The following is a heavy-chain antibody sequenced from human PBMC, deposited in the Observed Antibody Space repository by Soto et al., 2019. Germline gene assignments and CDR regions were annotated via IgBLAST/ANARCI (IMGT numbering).Heavy chain of an antibody. V-gene: IGHV3-23*01. CDR3: AIGSKDSYPGSRIFDF. J-gene: IGHJ4*02. CDR1: GTTFGSRA. Sequence: RLSCVASGTTFGSRAMSWVRQAPGEGLEWVSTITDTGGDAKYADSVRGRFTISRDNSKKTLYLQMSSLRADDSAVYFCAIGSKDSYPGSRIFDFWGRGTLVTVSS. D-gene: IGHD3-10*01. CDR2: ITDTGGDA.